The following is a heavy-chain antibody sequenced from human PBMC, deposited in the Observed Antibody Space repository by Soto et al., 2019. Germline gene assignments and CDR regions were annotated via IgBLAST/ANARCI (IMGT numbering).Heavy chain of an antibody. Sequence: GESLKISCQGSGYMFTNYWINWVRQVSGGGLEWLGRIDPSDSYTKYNPSFQGHVTISADKSTSTAYLQWSSLRASDTAVYYCATRKFSSPESSPWGQGTLVTVS. CDR1: GYMFTNYW. D-gene: IGHD3-10*01. V-gene: IGHV5-10-1*01. CDR3: ATRKFSSPESSP. J-gene: IGHJ5*02. CDR2: IDPSDSYT.